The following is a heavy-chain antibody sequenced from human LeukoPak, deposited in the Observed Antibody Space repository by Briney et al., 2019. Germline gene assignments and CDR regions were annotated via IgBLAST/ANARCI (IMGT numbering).Heavy chain of an antibody. CDR3: ATTLPGNYSSGSYTFDY. Sequence: SETLSLTCTVSGGSISSYYWSWIRQPAGKGLEWIGRIYTSGSTNYNPSLKSRVTMSVDTSKNQFSLKLSSVTAADTAVYYCATTLPGNYSSGSYTFDYWGQGTLVTVSS. CDR2: IYTSGST. V-gene: IGHV4-4*07. J-gene: IGHJ4*02. CDR1: GGSISSYY. D-gene: IGHD3-10*01.